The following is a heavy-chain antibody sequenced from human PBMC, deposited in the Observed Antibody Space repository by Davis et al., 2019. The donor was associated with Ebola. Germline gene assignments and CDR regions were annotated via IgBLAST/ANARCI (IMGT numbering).Heavy chain of an antibody. Sequence: GESLKISCKYSGNSLNTHWIGRVRQMPGKGLEWLGIIYTGDSDTRYSPSLRGQVTISADKSIKTAFLQWSSLKASDTAMYYCVTLRRTITGMDDGFDIWGQGTMVTVSS. J-gene: IGHJ3*02. D-gene: IGHD1-20*01. CDR1: GNSLNTHW. CDR2: IYTGDSDT. CDR3: VTLRRTITGMDDGFDI. V-gene: IGHV5-51*01.